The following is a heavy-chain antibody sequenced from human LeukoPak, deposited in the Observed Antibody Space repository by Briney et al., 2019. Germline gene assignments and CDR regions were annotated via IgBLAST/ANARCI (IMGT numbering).Heavy chain of an antibody. CDR1: GYSFTSYW. CDR2: IYPGDSDT. Sequence: GESLKISCKGSGYSFTSYWIGWVRLMPGKGLEWMGIIYPGDSDTRYSPSFQGQVTISADKSISTAYLQWSSLKASDTAMYYCARHPAYDSSGYYSDYWGQGTLVTVSS. D-gene: IGHD3-22*01. CDR3: ARHPAYDSSGYYSDY. V-gene: IGHV5-51*01. J-gene: IGHJ4*02.